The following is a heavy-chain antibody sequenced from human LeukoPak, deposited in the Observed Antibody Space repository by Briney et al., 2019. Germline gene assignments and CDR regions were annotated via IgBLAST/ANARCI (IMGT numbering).Heavy chain of an antibody. CDR3: AKETYGDSHFDY. J-gene: IGHJ4*02. CDR1: GGSISSSSYY. D-gene: IGHD4-17*01. CDR2: IYYRGST. V-gene: IGHV4-39*02. Sequence: PSETLSLTCTVSGGSISSSSYYWGWIRQPPGKGLEWIGSIYYRGSTYYNPSLKSRVTISVDTSKNQFSLKLSSVTAADTAVYYCAKETYGDSHFDYWGQGTLVTVSS.